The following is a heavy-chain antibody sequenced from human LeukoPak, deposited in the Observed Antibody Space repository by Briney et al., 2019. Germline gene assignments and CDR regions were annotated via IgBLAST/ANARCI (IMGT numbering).Heavy chain of an antibody. V-gene: IGHV3-21*04. CDR2: ISSSSSYI. CDR3: AKEDCSGGSCYAY. D-gene: IGHD2-15*01. CDR1: GFTFSSYS. Sequence: GGSLRLSCAASGFTFSSYSMTWVRQAPGKGLEWVSSISSSSSYIYYADSVKGRFTISRDNSKNTLYLQMNSLRAEDTAVYYCAKEDCSGGSCYAYWGQGTLVTVSS. J-gene: IGHJ4*02.